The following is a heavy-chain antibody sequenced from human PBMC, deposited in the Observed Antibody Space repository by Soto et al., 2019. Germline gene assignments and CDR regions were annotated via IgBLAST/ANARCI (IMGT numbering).Heavy chain of an antibody. CDR1: GYTFTSYA. Sequence: ASVKVYWKAFGYTFTSYAMPWVRQAPGQRLEWMGWINAGNGNTKYSQKFQGRVTITRDTSASTAYMELSSLRSEDTAVYYCARDTAPSDGWGQGPTVTVSS. V-gene: IGHV1-3*01. J-gene: IGHJ6*02. D-gene: IGHD4-17*01. CDR2: INAGNGNT. CDR3: ARDTAPSDG.